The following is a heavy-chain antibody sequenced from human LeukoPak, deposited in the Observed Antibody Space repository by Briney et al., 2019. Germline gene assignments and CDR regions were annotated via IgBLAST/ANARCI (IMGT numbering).Heavy chain of an antibody. CDR3: ARAPYSSALRYGMDV. J-gene: IGHJ6*04. Sequence: PSETLCLTCAVYGGSFSGYYWSWIRQPPGKGLEWIGEINHSGSTNYNPSLKSRVTISVDTSKNQFSLKLSSVTAADTAVYYCARAPYSSALRYGMDVWGKGTTVTVSS. CDR1: GGSFSGYY. CDR2: INHSGST. V-gene: IGHV4-34*01. D-gene: IGHD6-19*01.